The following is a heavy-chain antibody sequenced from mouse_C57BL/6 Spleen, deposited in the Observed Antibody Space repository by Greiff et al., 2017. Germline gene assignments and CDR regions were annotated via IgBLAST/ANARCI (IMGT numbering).Heavy chain of an antibody. CDR1: GYSITSGYY. Sequence: DVKLQESGPGLVKPSQSLSLTCSVTGYSITSGYYWNWIRQFPGNKLEWMGYISYDGSNNYNPSLKNRISITRDTSKNQFFLKLNSVTTEDTATYYCARIYYGNYGSYWGQGTTLTVSS. CDR3: ARIYYGNYGSY. V-gene: IGHV3-6*01. CDR2: ISYDGSN. D-gene: IGHD2-1*01. J-gene: IGHJ2*01.